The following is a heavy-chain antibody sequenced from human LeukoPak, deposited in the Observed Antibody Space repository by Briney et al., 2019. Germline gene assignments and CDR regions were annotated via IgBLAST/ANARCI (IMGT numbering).Heavy chain of an antibody. V-gene: IGHV5-51*01. J-gene: IGHJ4*02. CDR3: ATGDSGYDFPY. CDR2: IYPGDFDT. Sequence: GESLKISCKGSGYSFSTYWIGWVRQMPGKGLEWMGIIYPGDFDTRYSPSFQGRVTISADKSISTAYLQWSSLKASDTAMYYCATGDSGYDFPYWGQGTLVTVSS. CDR1: GYSFSTYW. D-gene: IGHD5-12*01.